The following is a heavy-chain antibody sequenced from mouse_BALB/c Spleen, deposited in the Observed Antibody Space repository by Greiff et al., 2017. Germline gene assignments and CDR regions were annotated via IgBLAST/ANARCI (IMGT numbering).Heavy chain of an antibody. D-gene: IGHD1-1*01. CDR3: TRYPDYYGSSYAMDY. CDR1: GYSFTSYW. V-gene: IGHV1-5*01. J-gene: IGHJ4*01. Sequence: EVQLQESGTVLARPGASVKMSCKASGYSFTSYWMHWVKQRPGQGLEWIGAIYPGNSDTSYNQKFKGKAKLTAVTSASTAYMELSSLTNEDSAVYYCTRYPDYYGSSYAMDYWGQGTSVTVSS. CDR2: IYPGNSDT.